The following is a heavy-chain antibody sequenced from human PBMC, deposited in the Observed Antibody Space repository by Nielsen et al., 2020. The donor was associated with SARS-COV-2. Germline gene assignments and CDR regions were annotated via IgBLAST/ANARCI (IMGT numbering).Heavy chain of an antibody. CDR2: IYHSGST. Sequence: SETLSLTCAVYGGSFSGYYWSWIRQPPGKGLEWIGEIYHSGSTNYNPSLKSRVTISVDKSKNQFSLKLSSVTAADTAVYYCARGASRVYGMDVWGQGTTVTVSS. CDR1: GGSFSGYY. J-gene: IGHJ6*02. V-gene: IGHV4-34*01. CDR3: ARGASRVYGMDV.